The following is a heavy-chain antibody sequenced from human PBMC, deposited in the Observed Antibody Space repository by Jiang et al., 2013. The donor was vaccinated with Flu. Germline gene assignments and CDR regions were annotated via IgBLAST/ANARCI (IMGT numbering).Heavy chain of an antibody. CDR2: INYDGNT. V-gene: IGHV4-30-4*01. J-gene: IGHJ3*01. Sequence: KGLEWIAYINYDGNTNYSPSLKSRVSVSIDLSRNQFSLNLTSATAADTAVYYCARDPINYSETSSVGLDSFDVWGQGTLVSVSS. D-gene: IGHD3-22*01. CDR3: ARDPINYSETSSVGLDSFDV.